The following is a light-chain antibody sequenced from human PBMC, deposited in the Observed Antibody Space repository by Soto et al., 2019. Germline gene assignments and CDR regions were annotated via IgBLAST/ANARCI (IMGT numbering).Light chain of an antibody. CDR2: DTS. J-gene: IGKJ4*01. V-gene: IGKV3-20*01. Sequence: EIVLTQSPGTLSLSPGERATLSCRASQSVSSSSLAWYQQKPGQAPRLLIYDTSSRATGIPDRFSGSRSGTDFTLTISRLEPEDFAVYYCQQYVSSPLTFGGGTKVEIK. CDR3: QQYVSSPLT. CDR1: QSVSSSS.